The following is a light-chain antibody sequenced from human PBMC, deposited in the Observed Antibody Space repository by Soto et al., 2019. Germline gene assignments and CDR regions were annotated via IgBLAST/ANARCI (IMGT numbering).Light chain of an antibody. CDR1: QSLNNA. Sequence: ILTPNTLSASVGDRVTITCRASQSLNNALAWYQQKPGKAPNLLIYDASTLERGVPSRFSGTGSGTEFTLTISSLQPDDFASYYCQQYHRESVTFGQGTRLEIK. CDR2: DAS. V-gene: IGKV1-5*01. J-gene: IGKJ5*01. CDR3: QQYHRESVT.